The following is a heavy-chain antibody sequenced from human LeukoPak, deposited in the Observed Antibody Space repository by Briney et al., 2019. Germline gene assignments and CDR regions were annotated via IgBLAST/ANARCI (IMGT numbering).Heavy chain of an antibody. CDR2: IIPIFGAA. J-gene: IGHJ6*03. D-gene: IGHD3-10*01. CDR3: ATKVRGVMTTLWYYYMDV. CDR1: GGTFSSYA. V-gene: IGHV1-69*13. Sequence: GASVKASCKASGGTFSSYAISWVRQAPGQGLEWMGGIIPIFGAANYAQKFQGRVTITADESTSTAYMELSSLRSEDTAVYYCATKVRGVMTTLWYYYMDVWGKGTTVTVSS.